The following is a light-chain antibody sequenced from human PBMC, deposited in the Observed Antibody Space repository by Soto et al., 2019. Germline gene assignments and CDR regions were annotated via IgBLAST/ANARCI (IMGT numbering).Light chain of an antibody. V-gene: IGLV3-21*04. CDR1: NIGSKS. CDR2: YDS. Sequence: SYELTQSPPVSVAPGKTARITCGGNNIGSKSVHWYQQKPGQAPVLVIYYDSDRPSGIPERFSGSNSGNTATLTISRVEAGDEADYYCQVWDSSSDHYVFGTGTKLTVL. CDR3: QVWDSSSDHYV. J-gene: IGLJ1*01.